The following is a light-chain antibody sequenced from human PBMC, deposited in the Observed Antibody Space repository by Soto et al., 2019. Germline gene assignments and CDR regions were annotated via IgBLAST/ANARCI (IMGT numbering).Light chain of an antibody. Sequence: QSVLTQPASVSGSPGQSITISCTGNSSNVGGYNYVSWYQLHPGKAPKLMVYEVSNRPSGVSNRFSGSKSGNMATLTISGLQAEDEADYYCFSDTSSTADVFGTGTKGTVL. V-gene: IGLV2-14*01. CDR1: SSNVGGYNY. CDR3: FSDTSSTADV. CDR2: EVS. J-gene: IGLJ1*01.